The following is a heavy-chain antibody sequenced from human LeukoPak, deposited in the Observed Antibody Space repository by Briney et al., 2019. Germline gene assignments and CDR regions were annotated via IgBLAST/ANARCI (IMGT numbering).Heavy chain of an antibody. CDR1: GFIFSQYS. D-gene: IGHD2-15*01. V-gene: IGHV3-48*01. CDR2: IRSSSET. J-gene: IGHJ5*02. CDR3: ARDSRYCSGGSCYSLWNWFDP. Sequence: GGSLRLSCAASGFIFSQYSMNWVRQAPGKGLEWVSHIRSSSETFYADSVKGRFTISRDNSKNTLYLQMNSLRAEDTAVYYCARDSRYCSGGSCYSLWNWFDPWGQGTLVTVSS.